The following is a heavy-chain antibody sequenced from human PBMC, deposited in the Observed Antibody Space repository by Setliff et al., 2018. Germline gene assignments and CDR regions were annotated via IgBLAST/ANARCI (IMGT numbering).Heavy chain of an antibody. V-gene: IGHV7-4-1*01. CDR3: ARASRFGTAIYKGDYYMDV. J-gene: IGHJ6*03. Sequence: ASVKVSCKASGYTFSSYAMGWMRQAPGQRLEWMGWINTNTGNPSYAQDFTGRLVFSLDTSVSTAYLQIYSLKAEDTAVYYCARASRFGTAIYKGDYYMDVWGNGTTVTVSS. CDR2: INTNTGNP. CDR1: GYTFSSYA. D-gene: IGHD2-21*02.